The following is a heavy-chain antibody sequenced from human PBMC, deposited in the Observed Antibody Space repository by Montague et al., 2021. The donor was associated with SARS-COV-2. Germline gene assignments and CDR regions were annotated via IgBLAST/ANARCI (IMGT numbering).Heavy chain of an antibody. J-gene: IGHJ4*02. Sequence: SETLSLTCAVSGGSFSSSYWSWIRQPPGKGLEWIGDIYHHGSAKYNPSLKSRVTISVDTSKNQFSLKLSSVTAADTAVYYCARRANWDWYYFDYWGQGTLVTVSS. CDR3: ARRANWDWYYFDY. V-gene: IGHV4-59*08. CDR2: IYHHGSA. D-gene: IGHD7-27*01. CDR1: GGSFSSSY.